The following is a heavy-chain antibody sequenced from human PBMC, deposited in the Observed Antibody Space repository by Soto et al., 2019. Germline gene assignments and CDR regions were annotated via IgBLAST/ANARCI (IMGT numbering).Heavy chain of an antibody. Sequence: GGSLRLSCAASGFTFSDYSMNWVRQAPGKGLQWVSSISSRSSHIYYAESVKGRFTISRDNAKTSLFLQMSSLRAEDTAVYYWASHRGGSSPYSQHGGQGTLVTVPS. J-gene: IGHJ1*01. CDR2: ISSRSSHI. CDR1: GFTFSDYS. CDR3: ASHRGGSSPYSQH. V-gene: IGHV3-21*01.